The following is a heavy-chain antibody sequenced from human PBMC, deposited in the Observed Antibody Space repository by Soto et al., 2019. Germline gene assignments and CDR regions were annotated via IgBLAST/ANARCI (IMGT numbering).Heavy chain of an antibody. Sequence: GASVKVSCKASGYTFTSYAMHWVRQAPGQRLEWMGWINAGNGNTKYSQKFQGRVTITRDTSASTAYMELSSLRSEDTAVYYCARDFQLAATGYYYYYYGMDVWGQGTTVTVSS. CDR3: ARDFQLAATGYYYYYYGMDV. D-gene: IGHD6-13*01. CDR2: INAGNGNT. J-gene: IGHJ6*02. CDR1: GYTFTSYA. V-gene: IGHV1-3*01.